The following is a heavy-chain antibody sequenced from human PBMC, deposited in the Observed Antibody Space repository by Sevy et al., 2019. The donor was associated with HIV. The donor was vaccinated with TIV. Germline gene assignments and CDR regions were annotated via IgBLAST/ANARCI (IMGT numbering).Heavy chain of an antibody. CDR3: ARGGRRIDVYNRKDAFDI. CDR1: GFTFSRYE. Sequence: GGSLRLSCAASGFTFSRYEMNWVRQAPGKGLEWLSHISSSGSSMYYADSVKGRLTISRDNAKNSLYLQMNSLRAEDTAVYYCARGGRRIDVYNRKDAFDIWGQGTMVTVSS. CDR2: ISSSGSSM. J-gene: IGHJ3*02. D-gene: IGHD1-20*01. V-gene: IGHV3-48*03.